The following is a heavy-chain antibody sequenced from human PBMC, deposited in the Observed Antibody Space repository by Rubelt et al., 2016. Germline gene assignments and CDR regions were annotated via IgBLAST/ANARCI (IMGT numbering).Heavy chain of an antibody. Sequence: QVQLQESGPGLVKPSETLSLTCTVSGGSISSRYWSWIRQPPGKGLEWIGYIYYSGSTNYNPPLMSRVPISFDTSKNQFSLKLSSWTAADTAVYYCAREVPVDGTAFDPWGQGTLVTVSS. V-gene: IGHV4-59*11. CDR3: AREVPVDGTAFDP. CDR1: GGSISSRY. J-gene: IGHJ5*02. CDR2: IYYSGST. D-gene: IGHD6-19*01.